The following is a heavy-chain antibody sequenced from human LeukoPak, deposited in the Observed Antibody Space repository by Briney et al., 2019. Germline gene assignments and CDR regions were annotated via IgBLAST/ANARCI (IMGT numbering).Heavy chain of an antibody. CDR1: GYSISSGYF. V-gene: IGHV4-38-2*02. D-gene: IGHD3-22*01. CDR2: IYHSGST. CDR3: AMTRLGVSGYYPGDAFDI. J-gene: IGHJ3*02. Sequence: SETLSLTCTVSGYSISSGYFWGWIRQPPGKGLEWIGSIYHSGSTYYNPSLKSRVTISVDTSKNQFSLKLSSVTAADTAVYYCAMTRLGVSGYYPGDAFDIWGQGTMVTVSS.